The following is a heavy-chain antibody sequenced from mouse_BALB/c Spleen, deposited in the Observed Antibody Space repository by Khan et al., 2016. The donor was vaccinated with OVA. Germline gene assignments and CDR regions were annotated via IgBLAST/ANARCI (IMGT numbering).Heavy chain of an antibody. J-gene: IGHJ2*01. CDR3: ARIKKRVATYFDY. D-gene: IGHD1-1*01. CDR2: TNPTNGRT. Sequence: VQLQQSGAELVKAGASVKMSCKASGYTFTSYWMHWVKQRLGQGLEWFAETNPTNGRTYYNEKFKSKATMTVDKSSSTAYMLLSGPTSEDSAVYYSARIKKRVATYFDYWGQGTTLTVSS. CDR1: GYTFTSYW. V-gene: IGHV1S81*02.